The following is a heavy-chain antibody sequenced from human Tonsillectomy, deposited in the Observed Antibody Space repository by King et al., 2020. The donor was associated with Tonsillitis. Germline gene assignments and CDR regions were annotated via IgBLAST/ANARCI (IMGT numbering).Heavy chain of an antibody. CDR2: ISYDGSNK. V-gene: IGHV3-30*18. J-gene: IGHJ4*02. CDR3: AKVYQAAAFALFDY. D-gene: IGHD6-13*01. CDR1: GFTFSSYG. Sequence: QLVQSGGGVVQPGRSLRLSCAASGFTFSSYGMHWVRQAPGKGLEWVAVISYDGSNKYYADSVKGRFTISRDNSKNTLYLQMNSLRAEATAVYYCAKVYQAAAFALFDYWGQGTLVTVSS.